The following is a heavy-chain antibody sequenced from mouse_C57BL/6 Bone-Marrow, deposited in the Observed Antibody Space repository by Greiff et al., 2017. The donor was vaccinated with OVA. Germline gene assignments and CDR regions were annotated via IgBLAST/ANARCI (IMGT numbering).Heavy chain of an antibody. Sequence: QVQLQQSGAELARPGASVKMSCKASGYTFTSYTMHWVKQRPGQGLEWIGYINPSSCYTKSNQKFKDKATLTADKPTSSAYMQLGRLTSEASAVYYCAREDGNWFAYWGQGTLVTVSA. CDR2: INPSSCYT. CDR3: AREDGNWFAY. D-gene: IGHD2-1*01. CDR1: GYTFTSYT. V-gene: IGHV1-4*01. J-gene: IGHJ3*01.